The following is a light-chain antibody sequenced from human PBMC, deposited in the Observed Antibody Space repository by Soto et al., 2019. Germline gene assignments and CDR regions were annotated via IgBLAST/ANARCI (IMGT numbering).Light chain of an antibody. Sequence: DIQMTQSPSSLSASVGDRVTITCRASQAISNYLAWYQQKPGKIPKLLIYAASTLQSGVPSRFSGSESGTDFTLTISSLQPEDVATYYCQKYNSVPFTFGPGTKVDIK. CDR3: QKYNSVPFT. V-gene: IGKV1-27*01. CDR1: QAISNY. CDR2: AAS. J-gene: IGKJ3*01.